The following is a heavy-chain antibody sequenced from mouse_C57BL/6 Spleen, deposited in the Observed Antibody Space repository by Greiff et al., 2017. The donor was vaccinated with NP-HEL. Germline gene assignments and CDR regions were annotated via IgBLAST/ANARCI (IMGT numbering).Heavy chain of an antibody. CDR3: TTMVTTMAGYYAMDY. J-gene: IGHJ4*01. CDR1: GFNIKDYY. V-gene: IGHV14-1*01. CDR2: IDPEDGDT. Sequence: EVQLQQSGAELVRPGASVKLSCTASGFNIKDYYMHWVKQRPEQGLEWIGRIDPEDGDTEYAPKFQGKATMTADTSSNTAYLHLSSLTSEDTAVYYCTTMVTTMAGYYAMDYWGQGTSVTVSS. D-gene: IGHD2-2*01.